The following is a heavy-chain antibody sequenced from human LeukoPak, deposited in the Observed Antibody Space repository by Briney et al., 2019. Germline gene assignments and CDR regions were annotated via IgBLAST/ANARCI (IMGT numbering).Heavy chain of an antibody. CDR1: GFTFSSYW. CDR2: INSDGSST. J-gene: IGHJ4*02. V-gene: IGHV3-74*01. Sequence: GGSLRLSCAASGFTFSSYWMHWVRQAPGKRLVWVSRINSDGSSTSYADSVKGRFTISRDNAKNTLYLQMNSLRAEDTAVYYCAREYSSSWGRYYFDYWGQGTLVTVSS. CDR3: AREYSSSWGRYYFDY. D-gene: IGHD6-13*01.